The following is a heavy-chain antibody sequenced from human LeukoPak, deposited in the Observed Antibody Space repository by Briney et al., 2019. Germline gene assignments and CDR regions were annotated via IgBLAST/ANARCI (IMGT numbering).Heavy chain of an antibody. J-gene: IGHJ6*02. Sequence: SETLSLTCTLSGGSISMRSYYWSWIRQPAGKGLEWIGRIYTSRSTNYNPSLRSRVTISVDTSKKQFSLKLSSVTAADTAVYYCAALAAANHNYYYGMDVWGQGTTVTVS. V-gene: IGHV4-61*02. D-gene: IGHD6-13*01. CDR1: GGSISMRSYY. CDR3: AALAAANHNYYYGMDV. CDR2: IYTSRST.